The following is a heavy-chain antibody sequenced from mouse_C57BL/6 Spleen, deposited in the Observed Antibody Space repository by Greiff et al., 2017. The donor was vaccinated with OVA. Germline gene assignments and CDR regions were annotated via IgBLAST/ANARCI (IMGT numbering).Heavy chain of an antibody. CDR3: VRHGPGTGAMDY. D-gene: IGHD4-1*01. Sequence: EVKLEESGGGLVQPKGSLKLSCAASGFSFNTYAMNWVRQAPGKGLEWVARIRSKSNNYATYYADSVKDRFTISRDDSESMLYLQMNNLKTEDTAMYYCVRHGPGTGAMDYWGQGTSVTVSS. J-gene: IGHJ4*01. CDR2: IRSKSNNYAT. V-gene: IGHV10-1*01. CDR1: GFSFNTYA.